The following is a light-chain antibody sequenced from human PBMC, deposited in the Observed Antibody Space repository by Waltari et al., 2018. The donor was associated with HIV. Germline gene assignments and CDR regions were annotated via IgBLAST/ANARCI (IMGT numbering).Light chain of an antibody. CDR3: CSYAGSSNWV. J-gene: IGLJ3*02. Sequence: QSALPPPASVSWSPAQSITISSTGSSSDVGDYNLVSWYHQHPGKAPKLMIYEGSNRPSGVPNRFSGSKSGNTASLTISGLQAEDEADYYCCSYAGSSNWVFGGGTKLTVL. CDR2: EGS. V-gene: IGLV2-23*01. CDR1: SSDVGDYNL.